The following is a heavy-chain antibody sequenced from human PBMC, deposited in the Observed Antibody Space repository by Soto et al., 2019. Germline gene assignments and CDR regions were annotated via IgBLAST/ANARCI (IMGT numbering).Heavy chain of an antibody. CDR3: AKAEMDFWSIHYYYGMDV. Sequence: GGSLRLSCAASGFTFSSYAMSWVRQAPGKGLEWVSAISGSGGSTYYADSVKGRFTISRDNSKNTLYLQMNSLRAEDTAVYYCAKAEMDFWSIHYYYGMDVWGQGTTVTVSS. D-gene: IGHD3-3*01. J-gene: IGHJ6*02. V-gene: IGHV3-23*01. CDR1: GFTFSSYA. CDR2: ISGSGGST.